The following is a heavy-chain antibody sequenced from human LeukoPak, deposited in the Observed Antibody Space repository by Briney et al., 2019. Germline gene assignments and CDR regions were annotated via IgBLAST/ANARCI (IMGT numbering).Heavy chain of an antibody. CDR2: ITGSGTDI. J-gene: IGHJ4*02. V-gene: IGHV3-48*01. CDR1: GFTFSSDS. D-gene: IGHD4-17*01. Sequence: GGSLRLSCAASGFTFSSDSMNWVRQAPGKGPEWISWITGSGTDIIYADSVKGRFTISRDNAKNSLYLQMNSLRAEDTAVYYCARDQDYGFTYWGQGTLVTVSS. CDR3: ARDQDYGFTY.